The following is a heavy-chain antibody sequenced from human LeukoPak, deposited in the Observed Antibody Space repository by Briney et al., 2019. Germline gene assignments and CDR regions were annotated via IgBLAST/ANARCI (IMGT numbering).Heavy chain of an antibody. CDR3: AGVGAAAGAFDY. V-gene: IGHV3-48*03. CDR2: ISSSGSTI. J-gene: IGHJ4*02. D-gene: IGHD6-13*01. CDR1: GFTFSSYE. Sequence: GGSLRLSCAASGFTFSSYEMNWVRQAPGKGLEWVSYISSSGSTIYYADSVKGRFTISRNHAKNSLYLQMNSLRAEDTAVYYCAGVGAAAGAFDYWGQGTLVTVSS.